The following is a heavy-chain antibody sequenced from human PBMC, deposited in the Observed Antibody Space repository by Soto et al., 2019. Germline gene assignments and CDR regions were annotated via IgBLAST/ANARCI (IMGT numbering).Heavy chain of an antibody. CDR2: ISSSSSYI. D-gene: IGHD1-26*01. V-gene: IGHV3-21*01. Sequence: EVQLVESGGGLVKPGGSLRLSCAASGFTFSSYSMNWVRQAPGKGLEWVSSISSSSSYIYYADSVKGRFTISRDNAKNSLYLQMNSLRAEDTAVYYCARDQLVYSGSLPGGVDYWGQGTLVTVSS. CDR1: GFTFSSYS. J-gene: IGHJ4*02. CDR3: ARDQLVYSGSLPGGVDY.